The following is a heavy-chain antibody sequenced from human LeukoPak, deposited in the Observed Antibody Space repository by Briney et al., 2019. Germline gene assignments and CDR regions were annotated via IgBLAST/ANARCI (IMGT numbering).Heavy chain of an antibody. D-gene: IGHD3-9*01. CDR1: GFTFGSYS. CDR3: AREEDDILTGYPTSEGMDV. J-gene: IGHJ6*02. V-gene: IGHV3-21*01. CDR2: ISSSSSYI. Sequence: GGSLRLSCAASGFTFGSYSMNWVRQAPGKGLEWVSSISSSSSYIYYADLVKGRFTISRDNAKNSLYLQMNSLRAEDTAVYYCAREEDDILTGYPTSEGMDVWGQGTTVTVSS.